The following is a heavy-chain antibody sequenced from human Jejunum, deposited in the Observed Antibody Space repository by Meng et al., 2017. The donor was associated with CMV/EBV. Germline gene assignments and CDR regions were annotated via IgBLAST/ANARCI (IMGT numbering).Heavy chain of an antibody. CDR2: IYHSGRT. D-gene: IGHD4-17*01. Sequence: QVRLQASGPGLVKPPGTLYLTCDVSGGSIRNDQWWGWVRQAPGKGLEWIGEIYHSGRTNYNPSVKRRVSMSVDKSQNHFSLRLSSVTAADTAVYYCTTLYGDSISWGQGTLVTVSS. J-gene: IGHJ4*02. CDR1: GGSIRNDQW. V-gene: IGHV4-4*03. CDR3: TTLYGDSIS.